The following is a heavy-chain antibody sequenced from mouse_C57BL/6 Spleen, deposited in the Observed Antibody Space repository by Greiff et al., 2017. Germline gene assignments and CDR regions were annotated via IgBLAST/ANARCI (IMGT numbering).Heavy chain of an antibody. CDR1: GYTFTDHT. J-gene: IGHJ3*01. CDR3: ARSQLGIQTAPPFAY. V-gene: IGHV1-78*01. Sequence: QVQLQQSDAELVKPGASVKISCKVSGYTFTDHTIHWMKQRPEQGLEWIGYIYPRDGSTKYTEKFKGKATLTADKSSSTAYMQLNNLTSEDSAVYFCARSQLGIQTAPPFAYWGQGTLVTVSA. CDR2: IYPRDGST. D-gene: IGHD3-2*01.